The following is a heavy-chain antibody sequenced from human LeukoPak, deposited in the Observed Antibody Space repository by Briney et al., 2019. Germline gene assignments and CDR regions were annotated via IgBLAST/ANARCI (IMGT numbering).Heavy chain of an antibody. J-gene: IGHJ4*02. D-gene: IGHD6-19*01. CDR3: ATARIAVAGTNFDY. Sequence: ASVKVSCKVSGYTLTELSMHWVRQAPGKGLEWMGGFDPEDGETIYAQKFQGRVTMTEGTSTDTAYMELSSLRSEDTAVYYCATARIAVAGTNFDYWGQGTLVTVSS. CDR1: GYTLTELS. CDR2: FDPEDGET. V-gene: IGHV1-24*01.